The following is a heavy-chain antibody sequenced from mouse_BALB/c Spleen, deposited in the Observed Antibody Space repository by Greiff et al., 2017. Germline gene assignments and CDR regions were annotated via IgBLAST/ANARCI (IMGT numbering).Heavy chain of an antibody. CDR1: GFTFSDYG. Sequence: DVKLVESGGGLVQPGGSRKLSCAASGFTFSDYGMAWVRQAPGKGPEWVAFISNLAYSIYYADTVTGRFTISRENAKNTLYLEMSSLRSEDTAMYYCARDHGSSYYWYFDVWGAGTTVTVSS. V-gene: IGHV5-15*02. CDR3: ARDHGSSYYWYFDV. D-gene: IGHD1-1*01. CDR2: ISNLAYSI. J-gene: IGHJ1*01.